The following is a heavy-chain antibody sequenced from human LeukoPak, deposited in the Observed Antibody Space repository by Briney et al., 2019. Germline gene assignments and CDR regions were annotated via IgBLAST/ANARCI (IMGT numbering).Heavy chain of an antibody. CDR3: SGSYLYYYYYYMHV. Sequence: SETLSLTCTVSGGSISNYYWSWIRQPPGKGLEWIGYIYYSGSTNYNPSLKSRVTISVDTSKNQFSLKLSSVTAADTAVYYCSGSYLYYYYYYMHVWGKGTTVTISS. V-gene: IGHV4-59*01. J-gene: IGHJ6*03. CDR2: IYYSGST. CDR1: GGSISNYY. D-gene: IGHD1-26*01.